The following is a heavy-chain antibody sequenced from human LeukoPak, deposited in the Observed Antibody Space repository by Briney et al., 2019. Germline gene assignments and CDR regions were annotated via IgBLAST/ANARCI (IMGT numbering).Heavy chain of an antibody. CDR1: GGSISSCY. CDR3: ARAPGSSWYGGWFDP. Sequence: SETLSLTCTVSGGSISSCYWSWIRQPPGKGLEWIGYIYYSGSTNYNPSLKSRVTISVDTSKNQFSLKLSSVTAADTAVYYCARAPGSSWYGGWFDPWGQGTLVTVSS. D-gene: IGHD6-13*01. CDR2: IYYSGST. J-gene: IGHJ5*02. V-gene: IGHV4-59*01.